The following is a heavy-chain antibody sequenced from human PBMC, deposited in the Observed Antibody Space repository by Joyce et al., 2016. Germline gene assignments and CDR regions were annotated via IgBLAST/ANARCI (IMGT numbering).Heavy chain of an antibody. CDR2: IHWNDER. J-gene: IGHJ5*02. Sequence: QITLKESGPTLVKPTQILTLTCTFSGFSLTTRGVGVAWIRQPPGKALDWLALIHWNDERRYSPSLKNRLTVTKDTSKNQVVRTMTDMDPEDTATSYCAHRPRGNYELGFDPWGQGTLVTVSS. D-gene: IGHD3-3*01. V-gene: IGHV2-5*01. CDR1: GFSLTTRGVG. CDR3: AHRPRGNYELGFDP.